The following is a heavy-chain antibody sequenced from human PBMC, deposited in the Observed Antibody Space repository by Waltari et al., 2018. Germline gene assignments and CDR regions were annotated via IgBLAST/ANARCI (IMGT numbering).Heavy chain of an antibody. CDR2: ISNDENYK. CDR3: ARDNWGPAY. Sequence: QVLLVESGGGVVQPGRSLRLSCAASGFRLTYFGMHWVRQAPGKGLEWVAVISNDENYKYYADSVKGRFTISLDNAKNTLYLQMNSLRADDTAVYYCARDNWGPAYWGQGTLVTVSS. D-gene: IGHD7-27*01. V-gene: IGHV3-30*03. CDR1: GFRLTYFG. J-gene: IGHJ4*02.